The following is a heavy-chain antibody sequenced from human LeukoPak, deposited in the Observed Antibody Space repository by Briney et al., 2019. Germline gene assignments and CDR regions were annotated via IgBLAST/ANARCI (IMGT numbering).Heavy chain of an antibody. CDR1: GGSISSSNYY. Sequence: SETLSLTCTVSGGSISSSNYYWGWIRLPPGKGLEWMGTMSNSGSTYYNPSLKSRVTISGDTSKNQFSLKLSSVTAADTAVFYCARRSQTTAGRGIDYWGQGILVTVSS. J-gene: IGHJ4*02. V-gene: IGHV4-39*01. D-gene: IGHD6-13*01. CDR3: ARRSQTTAGRGIDY. CDR2: MSNSGST.